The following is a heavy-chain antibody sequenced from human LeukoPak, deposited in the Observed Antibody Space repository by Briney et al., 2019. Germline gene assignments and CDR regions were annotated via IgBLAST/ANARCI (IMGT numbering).Heavy chain of an antibody. J-gene: IGHJ4*02. V-gene: IGHV3-21*01. Sequence: GGSLRLSCAASGFTFSSYSMNWVRQAPGKGLEWVSSISSSSSYIYYADSVKGRFTISRDNAKNSLYLQMNSLRAEDTAVYYCARAGIVVVPAKYDFDYWGQGTLVTVSS. CDR3: ARAGIVVVPAKYDFDY. D-gene: IGHD2-2*01. CDR2: ISSSSSYI. CDR1: GFTFSSYS.